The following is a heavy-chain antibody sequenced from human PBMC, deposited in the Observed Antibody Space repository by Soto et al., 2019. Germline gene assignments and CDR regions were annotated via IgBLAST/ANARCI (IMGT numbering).Heavy chain of an antibody. Sequence: GGSLRLSCAGSGFTFGDSYMSWIRPAPGKGLEWLSYISPGSRYPAYADSVKGRFTISRDNAKRSLYLQMTSLTAEDTAIYYCVRGGGGGLFDPWGQGTMVTVSS. D-gene: IGHD2-15*01. CDR3: VRGGGGGLFDP. V-gene: IGHV3-11*06. CDR2: ISPGSRYP. J-gene: IGHJ5*02. CDR1: GFTFGDSY.